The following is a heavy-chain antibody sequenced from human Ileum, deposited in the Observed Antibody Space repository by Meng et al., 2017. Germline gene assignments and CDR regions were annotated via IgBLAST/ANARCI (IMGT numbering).Heavy chain of an antibody. D-gene: IGHD4-23*01. CDR2: IYHSGLV. CDR3: AANSGKKMHS. J-gene: IGHJ4*02. CDR1: GASISTTHW. Sequence: QLQRQESRPGLVEPSGPLSLTCAVSGASISTTHWWNWVRQPPGEGLEWIGEIYHSGLVNYNLSLKSRVTLSIDKSKNQFSLKLISVTAADTGVYYCAANSGKKMHSWGQGTLVTVSS. V-gene: IGHV4-4*02.